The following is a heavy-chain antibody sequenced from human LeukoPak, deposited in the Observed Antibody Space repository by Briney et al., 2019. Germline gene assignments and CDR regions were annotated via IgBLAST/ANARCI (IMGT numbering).Heavy chain of an antibody. D-gene: IGHD2-2*02. V-gene: IGHV4-61*02. CDR3: ARDPVGYCSSTSCYITDAFDI. Sequence: SETLSLTCTVSGGSISSGSYYWSWIRQPAGKGLEWIGRIYTSGSTNYNPSLKSRVTISVDTSKNQFSLKLSSVTAADTAVYYCARDPVGYCSSTSCYITDAFDIRGQGTMVTVSS. CDR1: GGSISSGSYY. J-gene: IGHJ3*02. CDR2: IYTSGST.